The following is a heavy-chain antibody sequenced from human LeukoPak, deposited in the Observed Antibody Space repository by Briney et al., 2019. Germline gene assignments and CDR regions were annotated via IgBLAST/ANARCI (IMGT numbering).Heavy chain of an antibody. CDR2: IYYSGST. Sequence: SETLSLTCTVSGGSISSYYWSWIRQPPGKGLEWIGYIYYSGSTNYNPSLKSRVTISVDTSKNQFSLKLSSVTAADTAVYYCARERFRSGAVAGYYYYMDVWGKGTTVTVSS. CDR1: GGSISSYY. CDR3: ARERFRSGAVAGYYYYMDV. J-gene: IGHJ6*03. D-gene: IGHD6-19*01. V-gene: IGHV4-59*01.